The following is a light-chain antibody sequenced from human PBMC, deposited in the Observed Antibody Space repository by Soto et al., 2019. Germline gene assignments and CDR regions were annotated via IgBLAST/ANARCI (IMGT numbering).Light chain of an antibody. CDR1: QSVSSN. CDR2: GAS. CDR3: QQYNNWPPKFT. V-gene: IGKV3-15*01. Sequence: EIVMTQSPATLSVSPGERATLSCRASQSVSSNLAWYQQKPGQAPRLLIYGASARATGIAARFSGSGSGTEFTFTISSLQSVDFSVYYCQQYNNWPPKFTFGPGTNVDI. J-gene: IGKJ3*01.